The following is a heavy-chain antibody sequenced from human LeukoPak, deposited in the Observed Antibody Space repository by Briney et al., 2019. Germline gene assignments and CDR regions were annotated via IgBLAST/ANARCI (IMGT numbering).Heavy chain of an antibody. J-gene: IGHJ4*02. CDR2: INTYNGNT. CDR1: GYTFTSYG. V-gene: IGHV1-18*01. Sequence: ASVKVSCTASGYTFTSYGISWVRQAPGQGLEWMGWINTYNGNTDYAQKLQGRVTMTTDTSTSTAYMELRSLRSDDPAVYYCARDARYYYDSSGYYARGEADYWGQGTLVTVSS. CDR3: ARDARYYYDSSGYYARGEADY. D-gene: IGHD3-22*01.